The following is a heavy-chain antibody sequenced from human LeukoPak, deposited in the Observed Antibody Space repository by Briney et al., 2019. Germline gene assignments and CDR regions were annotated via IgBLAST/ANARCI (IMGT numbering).Heavy chain of an antibody. D-gene: IGHD6-19*01. J-gene: IGHJ4*02. CDR2: INHSGST. CDR3: ARVDSSGWYELDY. CDR1: AGSFSGYY. V-gene: IGHV4-34*01. Sequence: SETLSLTCAVYAGSFSGYYWSWIRQPPGKGLEWIGEINHSGSTNYNPTLKRRVTISVDTAKNQLSLELSSVTAADTAVYYCARVDSSGWYELDYWGQGTLVTVSS.